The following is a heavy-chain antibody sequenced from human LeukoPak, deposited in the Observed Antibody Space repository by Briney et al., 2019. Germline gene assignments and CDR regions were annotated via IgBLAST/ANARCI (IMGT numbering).Heavy chain of an antibody. V-gene: IGHV1-2*02. D-gene: IGHD3-10*01. Sequence: ASVKVSCKASGYTFTGYYMHWVRQAPGQGLEWMGWINPNSGGTNYAQKFQGRVTMTRDTSISTAYMELSRLRSDDTAVYYCARFRMVRGVIYYYMDVWGKGTTVTVSS. CDR3: ARFRMVRGVIYYYMDV. CDR2: INPNSGGT. J-gene: IGHJ6*03. CDR1: GYTFTGYY.